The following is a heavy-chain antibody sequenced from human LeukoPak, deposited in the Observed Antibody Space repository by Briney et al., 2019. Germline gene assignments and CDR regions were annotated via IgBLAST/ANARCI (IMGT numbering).Heavy chain of an antibody. CDR3: ARTMVRGGFDY. Sequence: SETLSLTCTVSGGSISSGGYYWSWIRQPPGKGLEWIGSIYYSGSTYYNPSLKSRVTISVDTSKNQFSLKLSSVTAADTAVYYCARTMVRGGFDYWGQGTLVTVSS. CDR2: IYYSGST. CDR1: GGSISSGGYY. J-gene: IGHJ4*02. D-gene: IGHD3-10*01. V-gene: IGHV4-39*07.